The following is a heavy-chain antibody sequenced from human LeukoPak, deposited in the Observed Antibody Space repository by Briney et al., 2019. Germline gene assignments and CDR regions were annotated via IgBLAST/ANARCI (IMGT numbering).Heavy chain of an antibody. Sequence: PSETLSLTCTVSGGSISSYYWSWIRQPPGKGLEWIGYIYYSGSTNYNPSLKSRVTISVDTSKNQFSLKLSSVTAADTAVYYCARDFSGSDCEWGQGTLVTVSS. J-gene: IGHJ4*02. CDR3: ARDFSGSDCE. D-gene: IGHD3-10*01. CDR1: GGSISSYY. V-gene: IGHV4-59*01. CDR2: IYYSGST.